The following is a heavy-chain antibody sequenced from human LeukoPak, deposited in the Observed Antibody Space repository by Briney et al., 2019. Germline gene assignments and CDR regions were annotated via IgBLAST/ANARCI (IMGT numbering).Heavy chain of an antibody. D-gene: IGHD5-18*01. CDR2: INHSGGT. V-gene: IGHV4-34*01. J-gene: IGHJ4*02. Sequence: PSETLSLTCAVYGGSFSGSYWSWIRQPPGKGLEWIGEINHSGGTNYNPSLKSRVTISVDRSKNQFSLKLTSVTAADTAVYYCAGGTLYAAMDPFHYWGQGTLVTVSS. CDR1: GGSFSGSY. CDR3: AGGTLYAAMDPFHY.